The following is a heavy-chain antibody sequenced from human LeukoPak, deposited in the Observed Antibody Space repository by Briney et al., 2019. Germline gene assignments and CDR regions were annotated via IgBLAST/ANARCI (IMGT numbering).Heavy chain of an antibody. V-gene: IGHV3-11*06. J-gene: IGHJ4*02. CDR1: GLTFSDYY. CDR2: ISSSSSYR. D-gene: IGHD5-18*01. Sequence: GGSLRLSCAASGLTFSDYYMSWIRQAPGKGLEWVSYISSSSSYRNYADSVKGRFTISRDNAKNSLYLQMNSLRAEDTAIYYCATTRGGGYSYGYSAYWGQGTLVTVSS. CDR3: ATTRGGGYSYGYSAY.